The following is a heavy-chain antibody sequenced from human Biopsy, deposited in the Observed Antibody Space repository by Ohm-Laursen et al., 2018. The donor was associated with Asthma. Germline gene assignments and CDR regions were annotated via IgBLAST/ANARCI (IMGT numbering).Heavy chain of an antibody. Sequence: SQTLSLTCTVSGGSISSYYWSWIRQPPGRGLEWIGYMYSSGSTNYNPSLKSRATISVDTSKNQLSLKMSSVTAADTAVYFCVRHQYSSSWSTFDYWGQGALVTVSS. CDR2: MYSSGST. D-gene: IGHD3-22*01. CDR1: GGSISSYY. V-gene: IGHV4-59*08. CDR3: VRHQYSSSWSTFDY. J-gene: IGHJ4*02.